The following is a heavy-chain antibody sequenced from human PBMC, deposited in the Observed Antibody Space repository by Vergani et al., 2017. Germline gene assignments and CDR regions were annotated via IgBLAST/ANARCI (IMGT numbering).Heavy chain of an antibody. V-gene: IGHV3-30*01. J-gene: IGHJ4*02. CDR2: ISYDGSNK. D-gene: IGHD3-22*01. CDR3: AREVTIVFDY. CDR1: GFTFSTYA. Sequence: QVQLVESGGGVVQPGRSLRLSCAASGFTFSTYAMHWVRQAPGKGLEWVAVISYDGSNKYYADSVKGRFTIPRDNSKNTLYLQMNSLRAEDTAVYYCAREVTIVFDYWGQGTLVTVSS.